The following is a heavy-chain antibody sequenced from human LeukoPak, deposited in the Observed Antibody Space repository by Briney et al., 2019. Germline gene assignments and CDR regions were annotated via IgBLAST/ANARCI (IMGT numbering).Heavy chain of an antibody. CDR1: GFTFSDYY. Sequence: GGSLRLSCAASGFTFSDYYMSWIRQAPGKGLEWVSYISSSGSTIYYADSVKGRFTISRDISKNTLYLQLNSLRVEDTAVYYCAKALRAYSYDYWGQGALVTVSS. CDR3: AKALRAYSYDY. V-gene: IGHV3-11*01. CDR2: ISSSGSTI. D-gene: IGHD5-18*01. J-gene: IGHJ4*02.